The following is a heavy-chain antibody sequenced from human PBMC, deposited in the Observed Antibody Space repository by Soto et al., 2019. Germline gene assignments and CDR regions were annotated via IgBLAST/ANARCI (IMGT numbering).Heavy chain of an antibody. D-gene: IGHD3-10*01. J-gene: IGHJ6*02. Sequence: QVQVVQSGVEVRRPGSSVKVSCKASGDTFKNCVISWVRQAPGQGLEWMGGIIPLFGTTDFAQRFQGRLTTTTDEYTTTAYMDLSRLRSEDTATYYCAAELGFGKLSVVWGQGTTVIVSS. CDR1: GDTFKNCV. V-gene: IGHV1-69*01. CDR3: AAELGFGKLSVV. CDR2: IIPLFGTT.